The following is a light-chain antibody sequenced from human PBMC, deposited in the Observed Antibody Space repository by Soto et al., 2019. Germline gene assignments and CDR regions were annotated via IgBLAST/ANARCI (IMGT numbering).Light chain of an antibody. CDR1: QSVSSS. J-gene: IGKJ3*01. CDR2: GAS. CDR3: QQYNDWPPFS. V-gene: IGKV3-15*01. Sequence: EIVMTQSPATLSVSPGERVTLSCGASQSVSSSLAWYQQKPGQAPRLLIYGASTRATGIPARFSGSGSGTDFTLNISSLQSEDFALYYCQQYNDWPPFSFGPGTKVEIK.